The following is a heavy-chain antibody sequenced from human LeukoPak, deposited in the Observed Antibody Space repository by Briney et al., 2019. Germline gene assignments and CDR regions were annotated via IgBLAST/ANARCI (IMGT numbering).Heavy chain of an antibody. D-gene: IGHD3-9*01. CDR2: IYYSGST. Sequence: SETLSLACTISGGSISSSSYAWGWIRQLPEKGLEWIGSIYYSGSTYYNPSLESRVTISVDTSKNHFSLKLSSVTAADTAVYYCARCPLRYFDWLFDATYYFDYWGQGTLVTVSS. V-gene: IGHV4-39*02. J-gene: IGHJ4*02. CDR1: GGSISSSSYA. CDR3: ARCPLRYFDWLFDATYYFDY.